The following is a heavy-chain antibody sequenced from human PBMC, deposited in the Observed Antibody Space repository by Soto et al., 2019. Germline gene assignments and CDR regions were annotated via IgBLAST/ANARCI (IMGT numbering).Heavy chain of an antibody. Sequence: EVQLLESGGGLVQPGGALRLSCEASGFTFSSHAMSWVRQAPGKGLEWISSISAGSEGAYYADSVKGRFTISRDKSNNTRYLQMNSLRAEDTAVYYCARDLWWYLHWGQGTLVTVSS. J-gene: IGHJ4*02. D-gene: IGHD2-15*01. V-gene: IGHV3-23*01. CDR3: ARDLWWYLH. CDR1: GFTFSSHA. CDR2: ISAGSEGA.